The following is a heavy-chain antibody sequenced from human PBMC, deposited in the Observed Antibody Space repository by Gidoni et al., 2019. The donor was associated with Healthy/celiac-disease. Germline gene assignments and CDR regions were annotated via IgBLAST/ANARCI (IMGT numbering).Heavy chain of an antibody. V-gene: IGHV3-21*01. D-gene: IGHD3-3*01. Sequence: EVQLVESGGGLVKPGGSLGLSCAAAGFTFSSYSLNWVLQAPGKGLEWVSSISSSSSYIYDADSVKGRFTISRDNAKNSLYLQMNSLRAEDTAVYYCARGQLLPFWSGYYIGYYYYGMDVWGQGTTVTVSS. J-gene: IGHJ6*02. CDR1: GFTFSSYS. CDR3: ARGQLLPFWSGYYIGYYYYGMDV. CDR2: ISSSSSYI.